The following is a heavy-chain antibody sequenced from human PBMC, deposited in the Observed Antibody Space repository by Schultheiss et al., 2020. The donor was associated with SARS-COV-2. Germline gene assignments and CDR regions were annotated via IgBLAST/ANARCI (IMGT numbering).Heavy chain of an antibody. J-gene: IGHJ6*02. CDR1: GGSISGYY. CDR2: IYYSGST. D-gene: IGHD3-22*01. V-gene: IGHV4-59*06. CDR3: ARSYSGYLDYYYYGMDV. Sequence: SETLSLTCTVSGGSISGYYWSWIRQPPGKGLEWIGYIYYSGSTYYNPSLKSRVTISVDTSKNQFSLKLSSVTAADTAVYYCARSYSGYLDYYYYGMDVWGQGTTVTVSS.